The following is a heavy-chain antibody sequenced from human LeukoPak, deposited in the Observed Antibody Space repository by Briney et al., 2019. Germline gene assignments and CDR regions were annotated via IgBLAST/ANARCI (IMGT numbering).Heavy chain of an antibody. D-gene: IGHD3-22*01. CDR3: ARAPYYYDSSGLGIDY. V-gene: IGHV1-46*01. J-gene: IGHJ4*02. CDR1: GYTFTSYY. CDR2: INPSGGST. Sequence: ASVKVSFKASGYTFTSYYMHWVRQAPGQGLEWMGIINPSGGSTSYAQKFQGRVTKTRDTSTSTVYMELSSLRSEDTAVYYCARAPYYYDSSGLGIDYWGQGTLVTVSS.